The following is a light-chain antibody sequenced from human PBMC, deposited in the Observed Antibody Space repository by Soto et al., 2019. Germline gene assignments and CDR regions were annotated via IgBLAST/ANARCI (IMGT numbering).Light chain of an antibody. CDR3: QQYNNWPPWT. CDR1: QSVSSY. V-gene: IGKV3-11*01. CDR2: DAS. Sequence: EIVLTQSPATLSLSPGERATLSCRASQSVSSYLAWYQQKPGQAPRLLIYDASNRATGIPARFSGRGSGTDFTLTISSLQSEDFAVYYGQQYNNWPPWTFGQGTKVDIK. J-gene: IGKJ1*01.